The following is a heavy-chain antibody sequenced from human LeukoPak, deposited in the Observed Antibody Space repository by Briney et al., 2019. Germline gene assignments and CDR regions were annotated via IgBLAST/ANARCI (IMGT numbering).Heavy chain of an antibody. Sequence: PSETLSLTCTVSGGSISSYYWSWIRQPPGKGLEWIGYIYYSGSTNYNPSLKSRVTISVETSKNQFSLKLSSVTAADTAVYYCARAGYSSTWYSRYFDLWGRGTLVTVSS. J-gene: IGHJ2*01. CDR3: ARAGYSSTWYSRYFDL. D-gene: IGHD6-13*01. V-gene: IGHV4-59*12. CDR2: IYYSGST. CDR1: GGSISSYY.